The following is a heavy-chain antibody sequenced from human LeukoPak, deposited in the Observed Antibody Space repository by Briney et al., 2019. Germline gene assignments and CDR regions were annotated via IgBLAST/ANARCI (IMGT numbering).Heavy chain of an antibody. CDR1: GFIFSSYG. D-gene: IGHD1-26*01. CDR2: IRYDGRNK. Sequence: GGSLRLSCAASGFIFSSYGMHWVRQAPGKGLEWVAFIRYDGRNKYYADSVKGRFTISRDNSKNTLYPQMNSLRGEDTAVYYCAKDSLRERIVGSTTRGVNDYWGQGTLVTVSS. CDR3: AKDSLRERIVGSTTRGVNDY. V-gene: IGHV3-30*02. J-gene: IGHJ4*02.